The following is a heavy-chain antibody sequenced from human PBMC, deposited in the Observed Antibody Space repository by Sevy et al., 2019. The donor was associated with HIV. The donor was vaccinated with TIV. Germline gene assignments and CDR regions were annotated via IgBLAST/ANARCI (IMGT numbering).Heavy chain of an antibody. J-gene: IGHJ4*02. CDR3: VREGVGGYSYSLDC. CDR2: LKQDGSEK. CDR1: GFSFSVYW. D-gene: IGHD5-18*01. Sequence: GGSLRLSCAASGFSFSVYWMSGVRQAPGKGLEWVATLKQDGSEKYYVDSVKGRFTISRDNAKNSLYLQMNSLRAEDTAVYYCVREGVGGYSYSLDCWGQGTLVTVSS. V-gene: IGHV3-7*01.